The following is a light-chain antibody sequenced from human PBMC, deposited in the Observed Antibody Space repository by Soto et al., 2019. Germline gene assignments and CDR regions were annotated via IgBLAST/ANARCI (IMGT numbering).Light chain of an antibody. Sequence: QSVLTQPASVSGSPGQSITISCTGTSSDVGGYNYVSWYQQHPGKAHKLMIYDVSNRLSGVSNRFSCSKSGNTASLTISGLQNEDEDDYYCSSYTSSSTYVFGTGTKVTVL. CDR1: SSDVGGYNY. CDR2: DVS. V-gene: IGLV2-14*01. J-gene: IGLJ1*01. CDR3: SSYTSSSTYV.